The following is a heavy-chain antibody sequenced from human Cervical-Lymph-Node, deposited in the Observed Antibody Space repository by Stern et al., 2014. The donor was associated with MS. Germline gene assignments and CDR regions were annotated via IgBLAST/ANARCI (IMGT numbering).Heavy chain of an antibody. CDR1: GYKFTNYY. CDR2: INPSGDST. CDR3: ASGRLGY. J-gene: IGHJ4*02. V-gene: IGHV1-46*01. Sequence: VQLVQSGAEVKKPGASVKISCKAPGYKFTNYYIHWMRQAPGQGPEWMGMINPSGDSTTYAQKFQGGVTMTRDTSTSTVYMELSRLRSEDAAVYYCASGRLGYWGQGTQVTVSS.